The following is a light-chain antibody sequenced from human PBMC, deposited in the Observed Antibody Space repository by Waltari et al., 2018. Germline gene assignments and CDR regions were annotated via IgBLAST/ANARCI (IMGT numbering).Light chain of an antibody. CDR1: QSINIW. J-gene: IGKJ2*01. CDR3: QQYNSYSPYT. V-gene: IGKV1-5*03. CDR2: EAS. Sequence: DIQMTQSPSTLSAFVGDRVTITCRASQSINIWLAWYQQKSGKAPKLLIYEASMLESGVPSMFSGSGSGTEFTLTISSLQAEDFATYYCQQYNSYSPYTFGQGTKLEMK.